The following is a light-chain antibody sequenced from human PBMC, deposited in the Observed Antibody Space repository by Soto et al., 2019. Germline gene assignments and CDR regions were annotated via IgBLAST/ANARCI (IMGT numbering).Light chain of an antibody. CDR2: DVS. Sequence: QSVLTQPASVSGSPGQSITISCTGTSSDVGGYDYVSWYQQNPGKAPKLMIYDVSNRPSGVSNRFSGSKSGNTASLTISGLQAEDEADYYCSSYTSSSTLVVFGGGTQLTVL. J-gene: IGLJ2*01. CDR1: SSDVGGYDY. V-gene: IGLV2-14*01. CDR3: SSYTSSSTLVV.